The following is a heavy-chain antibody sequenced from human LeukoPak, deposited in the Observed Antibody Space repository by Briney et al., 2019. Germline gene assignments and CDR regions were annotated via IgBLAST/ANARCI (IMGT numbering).Heavy chain of an antibody. CDR3: ARGVGKRDRTSFDY. D-gene: IGHD1-1*01. V-gene: IGHV1-2*02. CDR1: GYTFTGYY. J-gene: IGHJ4*02. Sequence: GASVKVSCKASGYTFTGYYMHWVRQAPGQGLEWMGGINPNSGGTNYAQKFQGRVTMTRDTSISTAYMELSRLRSDDTAVYYCARGVGKRDRTSFDYWGQGTLVTVSS. CDR2: INPNSGGT.